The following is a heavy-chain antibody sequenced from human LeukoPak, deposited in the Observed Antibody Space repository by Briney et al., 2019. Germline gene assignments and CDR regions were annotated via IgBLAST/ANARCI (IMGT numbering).Heavy chain of an antibody. Sequence: GGSLRLSCAASGFPLSNYAMSWVRQAPGKGLKRVATVNDNGAATYYADSVQGRFTSSRDNSKNTLYLQMDSLRVEDTAIYYCAKGSGTGFYWGWYFDLWGRGTLVTVSS. J-gene: IGHJ2*01. D-gene: IGHD7-27*01. V-gene: IGHV3-23*01. CDR3: AKGSGTGFYWGWYFDL. CDR1: GFPLSNYA. CDR2: VNDNGAAT.